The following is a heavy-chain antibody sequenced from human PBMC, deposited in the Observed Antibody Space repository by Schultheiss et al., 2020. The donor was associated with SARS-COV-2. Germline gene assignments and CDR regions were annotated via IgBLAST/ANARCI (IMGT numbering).Heavy chain of an antibody. Sequence: SQTLSLTCAVYGGSFSGYYWGWIRQPPGKGLEWIGSIYHSGSTYYNPSLKSRVTISVDTSKNQFSLKLSSVTAADTAVYYCARDLGLGYYDAFDIWGQGTMVTVSS. J-gene: IGHJ3*02. CDR3: ARDLGLGYYDAFDI. CDR1: GGSFSGYY. D-gene: IGHD2-8*01. V-gene: IGHV4-34*01. CDR2: IYHSGST.